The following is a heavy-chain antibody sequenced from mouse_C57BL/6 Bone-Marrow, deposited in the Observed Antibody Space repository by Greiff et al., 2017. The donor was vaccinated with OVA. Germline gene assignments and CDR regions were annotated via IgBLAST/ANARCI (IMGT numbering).Heavy chain of an antibody. CDR1: GFTFSSYA. J-gene: IGHJ4*01. V-gene: IGHV5-4*01. CDR2: ISDGGSYT. CDR3: ASYWDRAMDY. D-gene: IGHD4-1*01. Sequence: EVQVVESGGGLVKPGGSLKLSCAASGFTFSSYAMSWVRQTPEKRLEWVATISDGGSYTYYPDNVKGRFTISRDNAKNNLYLQMSHLKSEDTAMYYCASYWDRAMDYWGQGTSVTVSS.